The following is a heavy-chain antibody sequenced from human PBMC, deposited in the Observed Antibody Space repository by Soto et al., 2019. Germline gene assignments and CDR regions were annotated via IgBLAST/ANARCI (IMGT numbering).Heavy chain of an antibody. Sequence: QITLKESGPTLVKPTQTLTLTCTFSGFSLSTSGVGVGWIRQPPGKALEWLARIYWDDDKRYSPSLKSRQTITKDTTKMQVVLTMTNMDPVDTGTYYCAHSGDFWSPCAEYFQHWGQGTLVTVSS. CDR1: GFSLSTSGVG. D-gene: IGHD3-3*01. CDR2: IYWDDDK. CDR3: AHSGDFWSPCAEYFQH. V-gene: IGHV2-5*02. J-gene: IGHJ1*01.